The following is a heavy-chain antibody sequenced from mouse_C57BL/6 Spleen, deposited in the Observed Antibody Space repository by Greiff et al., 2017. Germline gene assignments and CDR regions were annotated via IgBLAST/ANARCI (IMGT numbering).Heavy chain of an antibody. CDR3: ARYGLRSPYYFDY. CDR1: GYTFTSYW. J-gene: IGHJ2*01. V-gene: IGHV1-55*01. D-gene: IGHD1-1*01. Sequence: VQLQQPGAELVKPGASVKMSCKASGYTFTSYWITWVKQRPGQGLEWIGDIYPGSGSTNYNEKFKSKATLTVDTSSSTAYMQLSSLTSEDSAVYYCARYGLRSPYYFDYWGQGTTLTVSS. CDR2: IYPGSGST.